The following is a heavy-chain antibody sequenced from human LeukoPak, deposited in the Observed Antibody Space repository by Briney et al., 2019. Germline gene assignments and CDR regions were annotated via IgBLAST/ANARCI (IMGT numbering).Heavy chain of an antibody. J-gene: IGHJ4*02. CDR3: AREVMVRGKGVIDY. V-gene: IGHV4-59*01. Sequence: SETLSLTCTVSGGSISSYYWSWIRQPPGKGLEWIGYIYYSGSTNYNPSLKSRVTISVDTSKNQFSLKLSSVTAADTAVYYCAREVMVRGKGVIDYWGQGTLVTVSS. CDR2: IYYSGST. CDR1: GGSISSYY. D-gene: IGHD3-10*01.